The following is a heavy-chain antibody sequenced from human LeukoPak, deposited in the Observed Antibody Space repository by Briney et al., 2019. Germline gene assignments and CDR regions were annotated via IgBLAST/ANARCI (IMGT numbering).Heavy chain of an antibody. D-gene: IGHD5-12*01. J-gene: IGHJ4*02. V-gene: IGHV4-59*01. CDR1: GGSISSYY. CDR2: IYYGGSP. CDR3: ALVATITALFDY. Sequence: PSETLSLTCTVSGGSISSYYWSWIRQPPGKGLEWIVYIYYGGSPNYNPSLKSRVTISVDTSKNQFSLKLSSVTAADTAVYYCALVATITALFDYWGQGTLVTVSS.